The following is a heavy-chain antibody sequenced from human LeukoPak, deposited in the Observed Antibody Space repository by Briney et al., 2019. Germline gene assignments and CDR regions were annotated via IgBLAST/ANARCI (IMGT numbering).Heavy chain of an antibody. V-gene: IGHV3-21*01. CDR2: ISSSSSYI. D-gene: IGHD3-9*01. Sequence: GGSLRLSCAASGFTFSSYSMNWVRQAPGKGLEWVSSISSSSSYIYYADSLKGRFTISRDNAKNPLYLQMNSLRAEDTAVYYCSRDSVGLLTSLDYWGQGTLVTVSS. CDR3: SRDSVGLLTSLDY. J-gene: IGHJ4*02. CDR1: GFTFSSYS.